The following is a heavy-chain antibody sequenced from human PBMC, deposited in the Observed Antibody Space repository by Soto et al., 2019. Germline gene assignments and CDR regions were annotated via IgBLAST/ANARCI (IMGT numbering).Heavy chain of an antibody. V-gene: IGHV6-1*01. CDR2: TYYRSKWYN. Sequence: KQSPTLSLTCAISGDSVSSNSAAWNWIRQSPSRGLEWLGRTYYRSKWYNDYAVSVKSRITINPDTSKNQFSLQLNSVTPEDTAVYYCARSRISGSGWPNWFDPWGQGTLVTVSS. CDR1: GDSVSSNSAA. D-gene: IGHD6-19*01. CDR3: ARSRISGSGWPNWFDP. J-gene: IGHJ5*02.